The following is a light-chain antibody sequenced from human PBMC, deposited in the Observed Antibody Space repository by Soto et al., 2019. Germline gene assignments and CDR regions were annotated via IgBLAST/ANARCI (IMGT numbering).Light chain of an antibody. CDR2: AAS. J-gene: IGKJ4*02. CDR3: LHDYDRPLT. CDR1: QSISDN. Sequence: DIQLSQSPSSLSASLEDRVTITRRASQSISDNVAWYQQKPGKAPKLLIYAASALQSVVPARFSGSGSGTDFTLSISSLQPEDFATYYCLHDYDRPLTFGAGTKVDI. V-gene: IGKV1-27*01.